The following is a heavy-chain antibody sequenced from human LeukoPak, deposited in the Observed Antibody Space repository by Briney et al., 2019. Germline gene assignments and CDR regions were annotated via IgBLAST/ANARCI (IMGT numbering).Heavy chain of an antibody. D-gene: IGHD5-18*01. CDR3: ARRSSSGSPLRSYHFDH. J-gene: IGHJ4*02. Sequence: GESLKISCEASGYDFPTYWIGWVRQMPGKGLEWMGIIYPGDSDTRYSPSFQGQVTISVDKSISTAYLQWGSLRASDTAMYYCARRSSSGSPLRSYHFDHWAQGSLLTVSS. CDR2: IYPGDSDT. V-gene: IGHV5-51*01. CDR1: GYDFPTYW.